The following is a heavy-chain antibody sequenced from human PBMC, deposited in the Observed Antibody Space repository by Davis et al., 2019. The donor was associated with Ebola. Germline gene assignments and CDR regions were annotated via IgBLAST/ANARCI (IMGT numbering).Heavy chain of an antibody. D-gene: IGHD3-22*01. CDR1: GFTFTTYA. Sequence: GESLKISCAASGFTFTTYAMSWVRQAPGKGLQWVSGISGSGGGTDYADSVKGRFTISRDNSKNTLYLQMNSLRAEDTAIYYCARDREDYYESTGYYYNYWGQGTLVTVSS. CDR3: ARDREDYYESTGYYYNY. J-gene: IGHJ4*02. CDR2: ISGSGGGT. V-gene: IGHV3-23*01.